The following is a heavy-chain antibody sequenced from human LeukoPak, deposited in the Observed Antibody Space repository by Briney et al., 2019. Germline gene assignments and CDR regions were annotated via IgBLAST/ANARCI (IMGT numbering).Heavy chain of an antibody. D-gene: IGHD3-22*01. CDR1: GGSFSGYY. CDR2: INHSGST. J-gene: IGHJ4*02. Sequence: SVTLSLTCAVYGGSFSGYYWSWIRQPPGKGLEWIGEINHSGSTNYNPSLKSRVTISVNTSKNQFSLKLSSVTAADTAVYYCARGSAGLHYYDSSGYYWAYWGQGTLVTVSS. CDR3: ARGSAGLHYYDSSGYYWAY. V-gene: IGHV4-34*01.